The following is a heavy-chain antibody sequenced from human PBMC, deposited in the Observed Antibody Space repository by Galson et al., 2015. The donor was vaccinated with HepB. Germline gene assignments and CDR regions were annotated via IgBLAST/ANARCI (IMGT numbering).Heavy chain of an antibody. CDR1: GGSISSGGYS. V-gene: IGHV4-30-2*01. D-gene: IGHD2-2*01. J-gene: IGHJ6*03. CDR2: IYHSGST. Sequence: TLSLTCTVSGGSISSGGYSWSWIRQPPGKGLEWIGYIYHSGSTYYNPSLKSRVTISVDRSKNQFSLKLSSVTAADTAVYYCARTVVPAYYMDVWGKGTTVTVSS. CDR3: ARTVVPAYYMDV.